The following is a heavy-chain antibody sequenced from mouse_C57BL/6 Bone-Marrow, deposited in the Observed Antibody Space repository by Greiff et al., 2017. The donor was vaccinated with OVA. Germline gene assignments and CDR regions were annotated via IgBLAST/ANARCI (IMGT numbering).Heavy chain of an antibody. Sequence: EVQLQQSVAELVRPGASVKLSCTASGFNIKNTYMNWVKQRPEQGLEWIGRIDPANGNTKYAPKFQGKATITADTSSNTAYLQLSSLTSEDTAIYYCARDLDGYYLYAMDYWGQGTSVTVSS. CDR2: IDPANGNT. CDR1: GFNIKNTY. D-gene: IGHD2-3*01. V-gene: IGHV14-3*01. CDR3: ARDLDGYYLYAMDY. J-gene: IGHJ4*01.